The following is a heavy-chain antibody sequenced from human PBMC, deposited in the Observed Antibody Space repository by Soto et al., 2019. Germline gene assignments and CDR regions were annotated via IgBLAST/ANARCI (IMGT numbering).Heavy chain of an antibody. J-gene: IGHJ4*02. CDR1: GGTFNSFA. CDR3: ASGYYDSSGYSIDY. Sequence: ASVKVSCKSSGGTFNSFAFSWVRQAPGEGLEWMGGLIVILGSTNYAQKFEGRVTITADEASSTAYMEVSDLRSEDTALYFCASGYYDSSGYSIDYWGQGTQVTVS. D-gene: IGHD3-22*01. CDR2: LIVILGST. V-gene: IGHV1-69*13.